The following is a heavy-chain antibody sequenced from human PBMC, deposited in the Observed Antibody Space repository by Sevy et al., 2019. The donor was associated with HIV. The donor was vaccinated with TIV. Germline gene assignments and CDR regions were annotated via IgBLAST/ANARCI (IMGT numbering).Heavy chain of an antibody. CDR3: ARDPSSSGQFDY. Sequence: SETLSLTCTVSGGSISSGGYYWSWIRQHPGKSLEWIGYIYYRGSTYSNPSLKSRVTISVDTSKNQFSLKLSSVTAADTAEYHRARDPSSSGQFDYWGQGTLVTVSS. D-gene: IGHD3-22*01. CDR1: GGSISSGGYY. CDR2: IYYRGST. V-gene: IGHV4-31*03. J-gene: IGHJ4*02.